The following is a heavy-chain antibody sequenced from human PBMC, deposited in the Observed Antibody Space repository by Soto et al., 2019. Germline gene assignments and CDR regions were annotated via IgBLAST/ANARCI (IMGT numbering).Heavy chain of an antibody. CDR3: AKASSGWVRDAFDI. J-gene: IGHJ3*02. V-gene: IGHV3-30*18. D-gene: IGHD6-19*01. CDR2: ISYDGSNK. Sequence: QVQLVESGGGVVQPGRSLRLSCAASGFTFSSYGMHWARQAPGKGLEWVAVISYDGSNKYYADSVKGRFTISRDNSKNTLYLQMNSLRAEDTAVYYCAKASSGWVRDAFDIWGQGTMVTVSS. CDR1: GFTFSSYG.